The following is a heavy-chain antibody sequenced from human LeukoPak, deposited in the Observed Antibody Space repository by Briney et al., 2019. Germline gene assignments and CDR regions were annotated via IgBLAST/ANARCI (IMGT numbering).Heavy chain of an antibody. J-gene: IGHJ4*02. D-gene: IGHD6-19*01. CDR3: ARQDGSGWYYY. CDR2: IYYSGST. Sequence: SETLSLTCTVSGGSISSYYWSWIRQPPGRGLEWIGYIYYSGSTNYNPSLKSRVTISVDTSKNQFSLKLSSVTAADTAVYYCARQDGSGWYYYWGQGTLVTVSS. CDR1: GGSISSYY. V-gene: IGHV4-59*08.